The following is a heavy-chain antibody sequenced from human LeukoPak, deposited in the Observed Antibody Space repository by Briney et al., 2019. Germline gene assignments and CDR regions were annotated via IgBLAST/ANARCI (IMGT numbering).Heavy chain of an antibody. V-gene: IGHV3-23*01. Sequence: PGGSLRLXCAASGFTFSSYAMSWVRQAPGKGLEWVSAISGSGGSTYYADSVKGRFTISRDNSKNTLYLQMNSLRAEDTAVYHCAKFYCSSTSCYLGYWGQGTLVTVSS. J-gene: IGHJ4*02. CDR1: GFTFSSYA. D-gene: IGHD2-2*01. CDR3: AKFYCSSTSCYLGY. CDR2: ISGSGGST.